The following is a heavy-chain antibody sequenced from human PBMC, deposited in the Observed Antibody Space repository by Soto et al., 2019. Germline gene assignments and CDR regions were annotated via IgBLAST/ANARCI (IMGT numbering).Heavy chain of an antibody. D-gene: IGHD6-19*01. CDR3: AKDLQFSGWFRPQTFAY. CDR2: ITGSGDST. J-gene: IGHJ4*02. CDR1: GFTFSSHA. Sequence: GGSLRLSCAVSGFTFSSHAMSWVRQAPGKGLECVSSITGSGDSTYYADSVKGRFTISRDKSKSTLYLQMNSLRAEDTAVYYCAKDLQFSGWFRPQTFAYWGQGTQVTVSS. V-gene: IGHV3-23*01.